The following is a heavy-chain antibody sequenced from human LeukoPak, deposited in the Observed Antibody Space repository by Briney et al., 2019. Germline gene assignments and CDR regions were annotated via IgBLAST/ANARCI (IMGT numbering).Heavy chain of an antibody. Sequence: ASVKVSCKASGYTFTSYGISWVRQAPGQGLEWMGWISAYNGNTNYAQKLRGRVTMTTGTSTSTAYMELRRLRSDDTAVYYRARRPAHTYYDFWSGYYHTYYFDYWGQGTLVTVSS. D-gene: IGHD3-3*01. CDR2: ISAYNGNT. CDR3: ARRPAHTYYDFWSGYYHTYYFDY. J-gene: IGHJ4*02. V-gene: IGHV1-18*01. CDR1: GYTFTSYG.